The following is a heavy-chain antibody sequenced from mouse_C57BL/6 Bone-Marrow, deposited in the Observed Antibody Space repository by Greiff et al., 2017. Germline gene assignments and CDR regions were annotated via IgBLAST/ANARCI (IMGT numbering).Heavy chain of an antibody. CDR2: IDPSDSET. CDR3: ATYGRGHYYAMDY. CDR1: GYTFTSYW. J-gene: IGHJ4*01. Sequence: QVQLKQPGAELVRPGSSVKLSCKASGYTFTSYWMHWVKQRPIQGLEWIGNIDPSDSETHYNQKFKDKATLTVDKSSSTAYMQLSSLTSEDSAVYYCATYGRGHYYAMDYWGQGTSVTVSS. D-gene: IGHD1-1*01. V-gene: IGHV1-52*01.